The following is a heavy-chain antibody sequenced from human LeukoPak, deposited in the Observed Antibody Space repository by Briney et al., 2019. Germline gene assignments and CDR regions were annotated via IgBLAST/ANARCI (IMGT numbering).Heavy chain of an antibody. D-gene: IGHD6-19*01. CDR2: VYDTGST. Sequence: PSETLSLTCTVSGGSIRSNYWSWLRQPPGKGLEWIGYVYDTGSTNYNRSLRRRVTISVDTTRNQFSLRLSSVTAADTAVYFCARDYRGFTPGWFDDWGQGTRDTVSS. CDR1: GGSIRSNY. J-gene: IGHJ4*02. CDR3: ARDYRGFTPGWFDD. V-gene: IGHV4-59*01.